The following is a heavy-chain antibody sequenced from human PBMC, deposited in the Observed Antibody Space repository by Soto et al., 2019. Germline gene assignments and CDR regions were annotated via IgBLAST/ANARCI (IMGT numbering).Heavy chain of an antibody. Sequence: PSETLSLTCTASGGSISSYYWSWIRQPPGKGLEWIGYIYYSGSTNYNPSLKSRVIISVDTSKNQFSLKLSSVTAADTAVYYCARQYCSNTICYPALDYWGQGTLVTVS. D-gene: IGHD2-2*01. CDR2: IYYSGST. V-gene: IGHV4-59*08. CDR1: GGSISSYY. CDR3: ARQYCSNTICYPALDY. J-gene: IGHJ4*02.